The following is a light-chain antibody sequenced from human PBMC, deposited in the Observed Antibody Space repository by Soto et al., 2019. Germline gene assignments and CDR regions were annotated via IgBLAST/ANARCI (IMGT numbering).Light chain of an antibody. J-gene: IGLJ3*02. CDR3: QVWDSSSDHWV. Sequence: SYELTQPPSVSVAPGKTARITCGGNNIGSKSVHWYQQKPGQAPVLVIYYDSDRPSGIPERFSGSNSGNTATLTISRVEAGDEADYYCQVWDSSSDHWVFGGGTKVTDL. CDR2: YDS. V-gene: IGLV3-21*04. CDR1: NIGSKS.